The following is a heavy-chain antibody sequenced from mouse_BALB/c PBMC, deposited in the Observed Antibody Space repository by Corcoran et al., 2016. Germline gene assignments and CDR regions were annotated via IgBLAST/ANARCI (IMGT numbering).Heavy chain of an antibody. CDR2: ISYDGSN. J-gene: IGHJ3*01. CDR3: ATFAY. CDR1: GYSITSGYY. Sequence: DVQLQESGPGLVKPSPSLSLTSSVTGYSITSGYYWDCIRQFPGNKLEWMGYISYDGSNNYNPSLKNRISITRDTSKNQFVLKLNSVTTEDTATWDCATFAYWGQGSVVTVSA. V-gene: IGHV3-6*02.